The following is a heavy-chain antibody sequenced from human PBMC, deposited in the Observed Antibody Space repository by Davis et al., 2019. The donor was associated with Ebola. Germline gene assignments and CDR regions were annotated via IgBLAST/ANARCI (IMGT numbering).Heavy chain of an antibody. Sequence: SGPTLVKPPQTLTLTCTFSGFSLSTSGVGVGWIRQPPGKALEWLALIYWDDDKRYSPSLKSRLTITKDTSKNQVVLTMTNMDPVDTATYYCAHTYSSSWYDYYYYYGMDVWGQGTTVTVSS. CDR2: IYWDDDK. CDR1: GFSLSTSGVG. J-gene: IGHJ6*02. CDR3: AHTYSSSWYDYYYYYGMDV. D-gene: IGHD6-13*01. V-gene: IGHV2-5*02.